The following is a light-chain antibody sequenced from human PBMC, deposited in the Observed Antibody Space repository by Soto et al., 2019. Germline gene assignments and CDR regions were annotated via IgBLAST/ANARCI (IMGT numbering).Light chain of an antibody. Sequence: QSALTQPPSASGSPGQSVTISCTGTSSDVGGYNYVSWYQQHPGKAPKLMIYEVNKRPSGVPDRFSGSKSGNTASLTVSGLQAEDEADYYCHSYDVSLSGPVFGGGTKLTVL. CDR1: SSDVGGYNY. J-gene: IGLJ2*01. CDR2: EVN. V-gene: IGLV2-8*01. CDR3: HSYDVSLSGPV.